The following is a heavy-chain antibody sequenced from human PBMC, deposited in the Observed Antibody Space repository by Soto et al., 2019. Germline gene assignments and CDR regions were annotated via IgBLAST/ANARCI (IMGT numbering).Heavy chain of an antibody. CDR2: IGGGGYDT. CDR3: VCGDDRRD. D-gene: IGHD3-10*02. CDR1: GVTFRTYT. Sequence: EAQLVESGGGLVTPGVSLRLSCGASGVTFRTYTMNWVRQAPGKGLEWVSSIGGGGYDTYYADSVKGRFTISRDNSKNSLFLQMNSLRAEDTAVYYCVCGDDRRDGGQGTLVTVSS. J-gene: IGHJ4*02. V-gene: IGHV3-21*01.